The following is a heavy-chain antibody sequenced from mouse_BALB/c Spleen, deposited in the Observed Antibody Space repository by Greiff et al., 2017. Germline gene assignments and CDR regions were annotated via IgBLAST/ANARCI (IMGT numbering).Heavy chain of an antibody. J-gene: IGHJ4*01. V-gene: IGHV7-3*02. CDR2: IRNKANGYTT. CDR3: ARDKSGNYVGAMDY. D-gene: IGHD2-1*01. CDR1: GFTFTDYY. Sequence: EVKLVESGGGLVQPGGSLRLSCATSGFTFTDYYMSWVRQPPGKALEWLGFIRNKANGYTTEYSASVKGRFTISRDNSQSILYLQMNTLRAEDSATYYCARDKSGNYVGAMDYWGQGTSVTVSS.